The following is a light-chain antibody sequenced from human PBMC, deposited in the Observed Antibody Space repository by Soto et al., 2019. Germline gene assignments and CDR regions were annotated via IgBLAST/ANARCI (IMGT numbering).Light chain of an antibody. CDR3: LHHGSSLWT. CDR2: GVS. J-gene: IGKJ1*01. Sequence: MTQSPATLSVSPGESATLSCSASHRVSSYLAWYQQKPGQAPRLLIYGVSTRANGIPARFSGSGSGTEFTLTISRLEPEDFAMYYCLHHGSSLWTFGQGTKVDIK. CDR1: HRVSSY. V-gene: IGKV3-15*01.